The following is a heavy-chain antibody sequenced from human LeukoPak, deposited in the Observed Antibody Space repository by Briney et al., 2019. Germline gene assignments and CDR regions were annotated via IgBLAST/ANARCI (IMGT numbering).Heavy chain of an antibody. CDR1: GGSISSYY. V-gene: IGHV4-59*01. CDR3: ARAGAYYDILTGYQTLTYYYGMDV. Sequence: SETLSLTCTVSGGSISSYYWSWIRQPPGKGLEWIGYIYYSGSTNYNPSLKSRVTISVDTSKNQFSLKLSSVTAADTAVYCCARAGAYYDILTGYQTLTYYYGMDVWGQGTTVTVSS. J-gene: IGHJ6*02. D-gene: IGHD3-9*01. CDR2: IYYSGST.